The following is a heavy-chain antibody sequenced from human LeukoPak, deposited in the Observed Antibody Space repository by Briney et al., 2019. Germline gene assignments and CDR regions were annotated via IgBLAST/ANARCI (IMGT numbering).Heavy chain of an antibody. V-gene: IGHV3-74*01. CDR1: GFTFSKYW. CDR3: ATKQWLAPPPDS. D-gene: IGHD6-19*01. CDR2: INTDGTVT. Sequence: PGGFLRLSCAASGFTFSKYWMLWVRQAPGKGLEGVSRINTDGTVTTYADSVKGRFTVSRDNADNTMFLQMNSVRDEDTAVYYCATKQWLAPPPDSWGQGTPVTVSS. J-gene: IGHJ4*02.